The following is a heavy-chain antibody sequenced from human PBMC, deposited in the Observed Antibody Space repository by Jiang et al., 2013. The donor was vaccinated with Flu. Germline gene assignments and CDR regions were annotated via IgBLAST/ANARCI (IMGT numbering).Heavy chain of an antibody. D-gene: IGHD3-9*01. V-gene: IGHV3-23*01. CDR2: VGGAGYST. CDR1: GFTFSRCA. J-gene: IGHJ5*02. Sequence: VQLLESGGGLVQPGGSLRLSCEASGFTFSRCAMNWVRQAPGRGLEWVSAVGGAGYSTFYADSVKGRFTVSSDNSKRTVYLQMNGLRAEDTAIYYCAKGRDWATGYFFDHWGQGILVTVSS. CDR3: AKGRDWATGYFFDH.